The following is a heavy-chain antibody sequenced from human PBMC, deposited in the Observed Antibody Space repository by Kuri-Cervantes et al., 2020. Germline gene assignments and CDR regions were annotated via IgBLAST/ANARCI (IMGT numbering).Heavy chain of an antibody. V-gene: IGHV4-61*01. CDR1: GGSISSSSYY. J-gene: IGHJ4*02. CDR2: IYYSGST. Sequence: GSLRLSCTDSGGSISSSSYYWSWIRQPPGKGLEWIGYIYYSGSTNYNPSLKSRVTISVDTSKNQFSLKLSSVTAADTAVYYCASTSVILTGYADYFDYWGQGTLVTVSS. CDR3: ASTSVILTGYADYFDY. D-gene: IGHD3-9*01.